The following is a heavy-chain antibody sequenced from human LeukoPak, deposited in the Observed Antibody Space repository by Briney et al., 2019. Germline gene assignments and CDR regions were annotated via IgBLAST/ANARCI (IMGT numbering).Heavy chain of an antibody. V-gene: IGHV4-59*08. CDR1: GGSLSSYH. J-gene: IGHJ4*01. CDR2: VFYTGKA. CDR3: ARLSRGAGAAKTFDY. Sequence: SETLSLTCTLSGGSLSSYHWSWFRQPPGKGLKWMGHVFYTGKAAYNPSLTGRVTISVDTSKNQFSLRLASVTAADTAVYYCARLSRGAGAAKTFDYWGQGILVTVSS. D-gene: IGHD6-13*01.